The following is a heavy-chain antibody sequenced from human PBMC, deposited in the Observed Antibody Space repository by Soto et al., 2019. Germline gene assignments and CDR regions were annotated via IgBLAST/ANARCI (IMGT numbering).Heavy chain of an antibody. D-gene: IGHD3-9*01. CDR1: DDFISSYY. CDR2: VSTNGAT. CDR3: ARADYEILTGSYAMDV. V-gene: IGHV4-4*07. Sequence: SETLSLTCTVSDDFISSYYWNWIRQPAGKGLEWIGRVSTNGATNYNPSLESRVTMSVDTSKNQFSLKLTSVTAADTAVYFCARADYEILTGSYAMDVWGQGTTVTVSS. J-gene: IGHJ6*02.